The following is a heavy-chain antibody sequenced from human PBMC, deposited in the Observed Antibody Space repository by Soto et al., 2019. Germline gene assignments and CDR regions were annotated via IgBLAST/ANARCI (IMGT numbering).Heavy chain of an antibody. CDR3: AREGYYGSGSYANDY. V-gene: IGHV1-18*01. D-gene: IGHD3-10*01. CDR1: GYTFTSYH. CDR2: ISSYNGHT. Sequence: QVQLVQSGPEVKKPGASVKVSCKASGYTFTSYHINWVRQAPGQGLEWMGWISSYNGHTNSAQNFQGRLTMTTNTSTSTAYMELRSLRSDDPAVYYCAREGYYGSGSYANDYWGQGTLVTVSS. J-gene: IGHJ4*02.